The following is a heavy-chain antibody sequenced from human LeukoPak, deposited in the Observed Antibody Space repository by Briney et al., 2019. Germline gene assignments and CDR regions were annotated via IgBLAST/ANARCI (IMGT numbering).Heavy chain of an antibody. J-gene: IGHJ4*02. CDR1: GGSSSSSSCY. CDR3: ARMIRLGELSLSAYFDY. Sequence: SETLSLTCTVSGGSSSSSSCYWGWIRQPPGKGLEWIGSIYYSGSTYYNPSLKSRVTISGDTSKNQFSLKLSSVTAADTAVYYCARMIRLGELSLSAYFDYWGQGTLVTVSS. CDR2: IYYSGST. V-gene: IGHV4-39*07. D-gene: IGHD3-16*02.